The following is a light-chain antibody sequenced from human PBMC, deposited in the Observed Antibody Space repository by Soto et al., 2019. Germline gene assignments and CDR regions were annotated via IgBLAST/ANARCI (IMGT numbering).Light chain of an antibody. CDR2: AAS. CDR3: QQSFTTRPT. CDR1: QSSSTY. V-gene: IGKV1-39*01. Sequence: DIQMTQSPSSLSASVGDRVTITCRASQSSSTYLNWYQQKPGKAPNLLIIAASSVQSGVPSRFSGSGSGTDFTLTISGLQPDDFASYYCQQSFTTRPTFGGGTKVEIK. J-gene: IGKJ4*01.